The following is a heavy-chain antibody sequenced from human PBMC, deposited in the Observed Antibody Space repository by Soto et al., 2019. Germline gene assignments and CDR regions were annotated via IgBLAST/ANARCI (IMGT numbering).Heavy chain of an antibody. CDR1: GYTFTSYD. Sequence: ASVKDSCKASGYTFTSYDMHWVVQAPVQGLEWMAIINPSGGSTSYAQKFQGRVTMTRDTSTSTVYMELSSLRSEDTAVYYCARDKRATHPGFDYWGQGTLVTVSS. CDR3: ARDKRATHPGFDY. CDR2: INPSGGST. J-gene: IGHJ4*02. V-gene: IGHV1-46*01. D-gene: IGHD2-15*01.